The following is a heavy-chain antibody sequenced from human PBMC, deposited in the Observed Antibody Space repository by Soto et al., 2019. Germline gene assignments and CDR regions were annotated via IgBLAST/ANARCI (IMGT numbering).Heavy chain of an antibody. Sequence: EVQLVESGGDLVQPGGSLKLSCAASGFIFSGSAMHWVRQASGKGLEWVGHIRRGAKNYATVSAASVKGRFIISRDESKHRAYAQINFLLNDDTAVDYCTRNFYGGSYCSPDFDYWGQGTLVTVSS. J-gene: IGHJ4*02. V-gene: IGHV3-73*02. D-gene: IGHD3-10*01. CDR2: IRRGAKNYAT. CDR1: GFIFSGSA. CDR3: TRNFYGGSYCSPDFDY.